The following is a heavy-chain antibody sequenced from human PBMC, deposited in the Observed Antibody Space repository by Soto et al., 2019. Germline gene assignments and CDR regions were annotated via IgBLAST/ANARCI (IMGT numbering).Heavy chain of an antibody. CDR2: INHSGST. CDR3: ARGGLRYFDWPIVSYYYGMDV. CDR1: GGSFSGYY. J-gene: IGHJ6*01. D-gene: IGHD3-9*01. V-gene: IGHV4-34*01. Sequence: PSETLSLTCAVYGGSFSGYYWSWIRQPPGKGLEWIGEINHSGSTNYNPSLKSRVTISVDTSKNQLSLKLSSVTAADTAVYYCARGGLRYFDWPIVSYYYGMDVWGQGTTVTVSS.